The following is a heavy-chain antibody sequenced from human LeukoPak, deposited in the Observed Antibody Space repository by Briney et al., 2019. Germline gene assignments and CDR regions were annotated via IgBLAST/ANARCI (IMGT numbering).Heavy chain of an antibody. CDR2: IYTSGST. Sequence: SQTLSLTCTVSGGSISSGSYYWSWIRQPAGKGLEWIGRIYTSGSTNYNPSLKSRVTISVDTSKNQFSLRLSSVTAADTALYYCARPRSSGWRDAFDIWGQGTMVTVSS. J-gene: IGHJ3*02. D-gene: IGHD6-19*01. CDR1: GGSISSGSYY. V-gene: IGHV4-61*02. CDR3: ARPRSSGWRDAFDI.